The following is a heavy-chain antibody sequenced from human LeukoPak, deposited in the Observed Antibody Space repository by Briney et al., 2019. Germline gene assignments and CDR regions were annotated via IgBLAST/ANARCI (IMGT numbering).Heavy chain of an antibody. CDR1: GFTFSGSA. CDR2: IRSKANNYAT. D-gene: IGHD3-3*01. Sequence: GGSLRLSCAASGFTFSGSAMHWVRQASGKGLEWVGRIRSKANNYATAYTASVTGRFTISRDDSKNTAYLQMNSLKTEDTAVYYCTCGIFGVVTYFDLWGRGTLVTVSS. CDR3: TCGIFGVVTYFDL. V-gene: IGHV3-73*01. J-gene: IGHJ2*01.